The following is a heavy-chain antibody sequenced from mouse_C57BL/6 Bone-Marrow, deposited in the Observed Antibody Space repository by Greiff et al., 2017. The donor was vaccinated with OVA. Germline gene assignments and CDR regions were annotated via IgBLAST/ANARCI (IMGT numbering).Heavy chain of an antibody. V-gene: IGHV5-2*01. Sequence: EVKVVESGGGLVQPGESLKLSCESNAYEFPSHDMSWVRKTPEKRLELVAAINSDGGSTYYPDTMERRFIISRDNTKKTLYLQMSSLRSEDTALYYCARASTGYWYFDVWGTGTTVTVSS. J-gene: IGHJ1*03. CDR3: ARASTGYWYFDV. D-gene: IGHD4-1*02. CDR2: INSDGGST. CDR1: AYEFPSHD.